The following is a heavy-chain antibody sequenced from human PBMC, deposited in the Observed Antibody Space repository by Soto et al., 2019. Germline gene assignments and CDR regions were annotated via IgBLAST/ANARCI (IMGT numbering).Heavy chain of an antibody. J-gene: IGHJ3*01. CDR1: GFTLSMSA. CDR3: AKDRGIIVKAGDAFAV. D-gene: IGHD3-16*02. V-gene: IGHV3-23*01. Sequence: EVQLMESGGGLVQPGGSLRLSCASSGFTLSMSAVNWVRQAPGKGLEWVSYISDSGDRTYYADSVKGRFTISRDRSKNTLSLQSDSLRAEDTAVYYCAKDRGIIVKAGDAFAVWGQGTKVTVSS. CDR2: ISDSGDRT.